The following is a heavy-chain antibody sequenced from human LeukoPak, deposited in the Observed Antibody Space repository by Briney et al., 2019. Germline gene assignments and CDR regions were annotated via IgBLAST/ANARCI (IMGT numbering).Heavy chain of an antibody. V-gene: IGHV3-30-3*01. CDR2: ISYDGSNK. CDR3: GRSRRIFNSGYYSGGY. J-gene: IGHJ4*02. D-gene: IGHD3-22*01. CDR1: GFTFSSYA. Sequence: GGSLGLSCAASGFTFSSYAMHWVRQAPGKGLEWVAVISYDGSNKYYADSVKGRFTISRDNSKNTLYLQMNSLRAEDTAVYYCGRSRRIFNSGYYSGGYWGQGTLVTVSS.